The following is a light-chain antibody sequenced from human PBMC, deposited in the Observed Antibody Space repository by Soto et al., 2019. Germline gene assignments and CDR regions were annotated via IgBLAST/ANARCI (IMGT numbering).Light chain of an antibody. CDR3: QHYNNWPALT. CDR1: QSVSSN. J-gene: IGKJ4*01. CDR2: GAS. V-gene: IGKV3-15*01. Sequence: EIVLTQSPGTLSLSPGERATLSCRASQSVSSNLAWYQQKPGQAPRLLIYGASTRATGIPARFSGSGSGTEFTLTISSLQSEDFAVYYCQHYNNWPALTFGGGTKVDIK.